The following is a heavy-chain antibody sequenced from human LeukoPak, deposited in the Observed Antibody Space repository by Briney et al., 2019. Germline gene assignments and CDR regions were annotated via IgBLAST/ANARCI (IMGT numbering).Heavy chain of an antibody. Sequence: GRSLRLSCAASGLPFDDYAIHWVRQRPGKGLEWVSGINWKSGNIGYADSVKGLFTTTRDNSQMSLHLQMNSLTIEDTALYYCAIKAGVAVAGSFDSWGQGTLVAVSS. CDR2: INWKSGNI. D-gene: IGHD6-19*01. CDR1: GLPFDDYA. J-gene: IGHJ4*02. V-gene: IGHV3-9*01. CDR3: AIKAGVAVAGSFDS.